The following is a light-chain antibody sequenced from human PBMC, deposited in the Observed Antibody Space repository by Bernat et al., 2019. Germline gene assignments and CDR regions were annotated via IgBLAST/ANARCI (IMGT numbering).Light chain of an antibody. J-gene: IGKJ1*01. CDR3: HRYNSAPRT. V-gene: IGKV1-27*01. CDR1: QGISNY. Sequence: DIQMTQSPSSLSASVGDRVTITCRASQGISNYLAWYQQKLGKVPKLLIYAASTLQSGVPSRFNGSGSGTDFTLTISSLQPEDVATYYCHRYNSAPRTFGQGTKVEIK. CDR2: AAS.